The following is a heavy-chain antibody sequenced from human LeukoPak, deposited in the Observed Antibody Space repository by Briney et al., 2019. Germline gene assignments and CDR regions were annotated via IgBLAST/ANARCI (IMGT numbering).Heavy chain of an antibody. Sequence: GGSLRLSCAASGFTFSSAWMNWVRQAPGKGLEWVSYISSSGSTIYYADSVKGRFTISRDNAKNSLYLQMNSLRAEDTAVYYCATNPKSRAGFFDFWGQGTLVTVSS. CDR2: ISSSGSTI. D-gene: IGHD5-24*01. V-gene: IGHV3-48*04. J-gene: IGHJ4*02. CDR3: ATNPKSRAGFFDF. CDR1: GFTFSSAW.